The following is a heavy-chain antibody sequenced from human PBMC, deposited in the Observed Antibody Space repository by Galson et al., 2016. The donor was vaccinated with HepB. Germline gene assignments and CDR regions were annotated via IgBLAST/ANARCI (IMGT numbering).Heavy chain of an antibody. CDR2: TYYRSKWYN. Sequence: CAISGDSVSSNSAAWNWISQSPSRGLEWLGRTYYRSKWYNDYAVSVKSRITINPDTLKNQFSLQLNSVTPEDTAVYYCARELVTFAFDIWGQGTMVTVSS. J-gene: IGHJ3*02. CDR3: ARELVTFAFDI. CDR1: GDSVSSNSAA. V-gene: IGHV6-1*01. D-gene: IGHD3-9*01.